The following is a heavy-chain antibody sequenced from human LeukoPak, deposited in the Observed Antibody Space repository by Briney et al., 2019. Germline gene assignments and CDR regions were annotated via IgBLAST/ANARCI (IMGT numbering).Heavy chain of an antibody. CDR3: ATDFYDST. Sequence: PGGSLRLSCATSGFTFSNAWMNWVRQAPGKGLEWVGRIRSNSDGGTIDYAAPVKGRFTLSRDDSKTTLFLQMNSLQTEDTAVYYCATDFYDSTWGQGTLVTVSS. CDR1: GFTFSNAW. J-gene: IGHJ5*02. D-gene: IGHD3-22*01. V-gene: IGHV3-15*07. CDR2: IRSNSDGGTI.